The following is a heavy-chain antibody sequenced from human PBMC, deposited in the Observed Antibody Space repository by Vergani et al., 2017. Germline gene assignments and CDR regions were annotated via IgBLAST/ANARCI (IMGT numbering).Heavy chain of an antibody. V-gene: IGHV4-39*07. CDR2: IYYSGDT. CDR1: GGSITNNRYY. J-gene: IGHJ3*02. D-gene: IGHD1-20*01. CDR3: ASGYDWNWDAFDI. Sequence: QLQLQESGPGLVKPSETLSLTCTVSGGSITNNRYYWGWIRQPPGMGLEWIGSIYYSGDTYYNPSLESRLTMSVDTSKNQFSLKLSSVTAADTAVYYCASGYDWNWDAFDIWGQGTMVTVSS.